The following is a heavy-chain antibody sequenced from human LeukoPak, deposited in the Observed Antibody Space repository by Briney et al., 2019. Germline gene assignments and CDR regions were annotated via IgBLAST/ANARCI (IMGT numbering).Heavy chain of an antibody. Sequence: SETLSLTCDVSGGSISSGLYSWSWIRQPLGKGLEWIGYIYHTGSTYYNPSLKSRVTISVDTSKNQFSLRLSSVTAADTAVYYCARLQYCSGTSCYWFDPWGQGALVTVSS. CDR3: ARLQYCSGTSCYWFDP. J-gene: IGHJ5*02. D-gene: IGHD2-2*01. CDR1: GGSISSGLYS. CDR2: IYHTGST. V-gene: IGHV4-30-2*01.